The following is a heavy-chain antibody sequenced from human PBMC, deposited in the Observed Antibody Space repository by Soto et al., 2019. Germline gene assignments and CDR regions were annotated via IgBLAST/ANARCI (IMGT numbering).Heavy chain of an antibody. Sequence: SVKVSCKASGGTFSSYAISGVRQAPGQGLEWMGGIIPIFGTANYAQKFQGRVTITADESTSTAYMELSSLRSEDTAVYYCARGSERAAAGSDYWGQGTLVTVSS. CDR3: ARGSERAAAGSDY. J-gene: IGHJ4*02. CDR2: IIPIFGTA. V-gene: IGHV1-69*13. D-gene: IGHD6-13*01. CDR1: GGTFSSYA.